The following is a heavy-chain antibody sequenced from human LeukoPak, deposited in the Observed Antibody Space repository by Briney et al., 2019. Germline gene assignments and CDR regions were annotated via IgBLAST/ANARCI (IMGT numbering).Heavy chain of an antibody. CDR3: ARDPRGIRALVDYFDY. Sequence: GGSLRLSCAASGFTFSDYYMSWIRQAPGKGLEWVSYISSSGSTIYYADSVKGRFTISRDNAKNSLYLQMSSLRAEDTAMYYCARDPRGIRALVDYFDYWGQGTLVIVSS. CDR2: ISSSGSTI. CDR1: GFTFSDYY. V-gene: IGHV3-11*01. D-gene: IGHD5-18*01. J-gene: IGHJ4*02.